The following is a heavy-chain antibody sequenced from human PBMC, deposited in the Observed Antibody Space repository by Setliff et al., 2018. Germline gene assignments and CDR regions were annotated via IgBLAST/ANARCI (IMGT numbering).Heavy chain of an antibody. CDR3: ARVRLGLPMVDY. Sequence: ASVKVSCKASGYTFTSNAMHWVRQAPGQRLEWMGWINTGNGYTKYSQKFQGRVTITRDTSASTAYMELSSLRSEDTAVYYCARVRLGLPMVDYWGQGTLVTVSS. J-gene: IGHJ4*02. CDR2: INTGNGYT. D-gene: IGHD5-18*01. CDR1: GYTFTSNA. V-gene: IGHV1-3*04.